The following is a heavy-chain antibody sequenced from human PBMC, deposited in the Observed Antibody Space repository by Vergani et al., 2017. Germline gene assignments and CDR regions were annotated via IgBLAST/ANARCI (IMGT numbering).Heavy chain of an antibody. Sequence: QVQLQESGPGLVKPSETLFLTCTVSGGSISSYYWSWIRQPPGKGLEWIGYIYYSGSTNYNPSLKSRVTISVDTSKNQFSLKLSSVTAADTAVYYCARGEQLEVWFDPWGQGTLVTVSS. D-gene: IGHD6-6*01. CDR1: GGSISSYY. J-gene: IGHJ5*02. V-gene: IGHV4-59*01. CDR3: ARGEQLEVWFDP. CDR2: IYYSGST.